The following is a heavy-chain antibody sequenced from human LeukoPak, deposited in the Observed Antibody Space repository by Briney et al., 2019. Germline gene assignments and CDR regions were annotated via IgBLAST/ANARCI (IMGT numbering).Heavy chain of an antibody. CDR3: ARVRYKYYFDY. CDR2: MNPNSGNT. CDR1: VYTFTSYD. V-gene: IGHV1-8*01. D-gene: IGHD3-9*01. J-gene: IGHJ4*02. Sequence: ASVKVSCTSSVYTFTSYDINWVRQATGQGLEWMGWMNPNSGNTGYAQKFQGRVTMTRNTSISTAYMELSSLRSEDTAVYYCARVRYKYYFDYWGQGTLVTVSS.